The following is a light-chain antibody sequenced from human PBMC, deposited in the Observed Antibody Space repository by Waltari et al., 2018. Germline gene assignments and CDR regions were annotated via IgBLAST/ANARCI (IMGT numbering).Light chain of an antibody. CDR1: QNVLFTSNDKNY. CDR3: QQYYNPPLT. V-gene: IGKV4-1*01. Sequence: DIVMTQSPDSLAVSLGERATINCKSSQNVLFTSNDKNYLAWYQQKAGQPPKLLIYWASTRKSGVPDRFSGSGSGTDFTLTISSLQAEDVAVYYCQQYYNPPLTVGGGTKVEIK. J-gene: IGKJ4*01. CDR2: WAS.